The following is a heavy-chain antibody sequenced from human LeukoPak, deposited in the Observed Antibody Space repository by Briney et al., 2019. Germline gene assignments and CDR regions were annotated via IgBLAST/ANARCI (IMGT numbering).Heavy chain of an antibody. J-gene: IGHJ5*02. Sequence: SETLSLTCTVSGGSISSYYWSWIRQPPGKGLEWIGYIYYSGSTNYNPSLKSRVTISVDTSKNQFSLKLSSVTAADTAAYYCARVRGDPPGSYDSRGYYFFSWFDPWGQGTLVTVSS. CDR2: IYYSGST. D-gene: IGHD3-22*01. CDR1: GGSISSYY. CDR3: ARVRGDPPGSYDSRGYYFFSWFDP. V-gene: IGHV4-59*01.